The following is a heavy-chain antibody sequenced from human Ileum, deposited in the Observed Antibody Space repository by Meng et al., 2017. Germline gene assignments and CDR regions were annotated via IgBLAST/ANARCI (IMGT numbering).Heavy chain of an antibody. CDR1: GYTFTSYS. Sequence: QVQRVQSGAEVKNPGASVKVSCKTSGYTFTSYSINWVRQAPGQGLEWMGRINPNKGDTDYAQNFQGRVTMTRDTSISTAYMELTRLKSDDTAVYYCVSDGAATYTGLNYWGQGTLVTVSS. CDR3: VSDGAATYTGLNY. CDR2: INPNKGDT. J-gene: IGHJ4*02. D-gene: IGHD3-16*01. V-gene: IGHV1-2*06.